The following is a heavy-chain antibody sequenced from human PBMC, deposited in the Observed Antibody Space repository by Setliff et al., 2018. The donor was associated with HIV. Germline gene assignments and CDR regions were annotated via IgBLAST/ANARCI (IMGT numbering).Heavy chain of an antibody. Sequence: SVQVSCKASGGIFSRFAFSWVRQAPGQGLEWMGGIIPIFGTPNYAQKFQGRVTITTDESTNTVYMELYSLTSEDTAIYYCASSAGAVPTTAPYGDYYYYFYMDVWGKGTTVTVSS. CDR1: GGIFSRFA. V-gene: IGHV1-69*05. D-gene: IGHD1-1*01. J-gene: IGHJ6*03. CDR3: ASSAGAVPTTAPYGDYYYYFYMDV. CDR2: IIPIFGTP.